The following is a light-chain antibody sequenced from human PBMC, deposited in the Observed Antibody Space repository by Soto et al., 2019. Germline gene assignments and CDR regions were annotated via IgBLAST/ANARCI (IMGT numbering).Light chain of an antibody. V-gene: IGKV1-39*01. Sequence: DIQMTQSPSSLSASVGDRVTITCRASQRIVSSLNWYQQKSGKAPKLLIYAASSLQSGVPSRFSGSGSGTDFTLTISSLQPEDFATYYCQQSYTTPPTFGQGTKLEIK. CDR1: QRIVSS. J-gene: IGKJ2*01. CDR2: AAS. CDR3: QQSYTTPPT.